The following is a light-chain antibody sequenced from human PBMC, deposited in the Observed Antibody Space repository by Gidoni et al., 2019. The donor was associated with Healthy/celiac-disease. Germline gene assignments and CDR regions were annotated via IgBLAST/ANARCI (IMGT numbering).Light chain of an antibody. Sequence: DIQMTQSPSSLSASVGDRVTITCRASQSISSYLNWYQQKPGKAPKLLIYAASSLQSGVPSRFSGSGSGTDVTLTISSLQPEDFATYYCQQSYSTPLXFXGGTKVEIK. J-gene: IGKJ4*01. CDR1: QSISSY. CDR2: AAS. V-gene: IGKV1-39*01. CDR3: QQSYSTPLX.